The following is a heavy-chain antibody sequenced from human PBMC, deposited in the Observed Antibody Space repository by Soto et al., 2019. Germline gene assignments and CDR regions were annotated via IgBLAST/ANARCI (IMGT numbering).Heavy chain of an antibody. CDR1: GFTFSSYS. D-gene: IGHD2-2*01. J-gene: IGHJ6*03. CDR2: ISSSSSYI. V-gene: IGHV3-21*01. Sequence: GGSLRLSCAASGFTFSSYSMNWVRQAPGKGLEWVSSISSSSSYIYYADSVKGRFTISRDNAKNSLYLQMNSLRAEDTAVYYCARDRGTGYCSSTSCPYYYYYYMAVWGKGTTVTVSS. CDR3: ARDRGTGYCSSTSCPYYYYYYMAV.